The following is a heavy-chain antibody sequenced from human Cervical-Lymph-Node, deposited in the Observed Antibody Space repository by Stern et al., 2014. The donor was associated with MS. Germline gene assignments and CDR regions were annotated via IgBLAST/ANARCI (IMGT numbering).Heavy chain of an antibody. CDR3: ARQQKYSSVRP. V-gene: IGHV4-39*01. J-gene: IGHJ5*02. D-gene: IGHD5-18*01. CDR2: IYYSGSN. Sequence: QVQLQESGPGLVKPSETLSLTCTVSGGSMNNNNYYWGWIRQPPGKGLEWIGSIYYSGSNYYNPTLKGRVTISVDTSKNQFSLKLNSVTAADTAVYYCARQQKYSSVRPWGQGILVAVSS. CDR1: GGSMNNNNYY.